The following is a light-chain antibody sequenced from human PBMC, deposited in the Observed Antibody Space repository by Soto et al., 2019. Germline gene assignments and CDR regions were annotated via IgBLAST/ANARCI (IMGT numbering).Light chain of an antibody. J-gene: IGLJ1*01. V-gene: IGLV2-8*01. Sequence: QSVLTQPPSASGSPGQSVTIPCTGTSSDVGGCRFVSWYQQFPGKAPQLIIYEVNKRPSGVPDRFSGSKSGNTASLTISGLQAEDEADYYCSSCAGSNNPYVFGTGTKLTVL. CDR1: SSDVGGCRF. CDR3: SSCAGSNNPYV. CDR2: EVN.